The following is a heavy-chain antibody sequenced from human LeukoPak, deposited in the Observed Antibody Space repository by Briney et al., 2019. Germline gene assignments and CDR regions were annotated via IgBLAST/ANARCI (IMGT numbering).Heavy chain of an antibody. V-gene: IGHV3-15*01. J-gene: IGHJ4*02. CDR3: ATTVATIAGMDH. Sequence: GASLTLSCAAPGFTFSNAWVTWVRQAPGKGLEWVGRIKSIASGATIDNAAPVRGRFTVSRDDSKNMVYLHMNSLKTEDTAVYYCATTVATIAGMDHWGQGALVTVSS. CDR2: IKSIASGATI. CDR1: GFTFSNAW. D-gene: IGHD5-24*01.